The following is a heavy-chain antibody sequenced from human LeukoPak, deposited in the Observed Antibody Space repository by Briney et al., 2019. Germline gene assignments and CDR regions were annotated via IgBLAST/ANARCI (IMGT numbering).Heavy chain of an antibody. D-gene: IGHD3-22*01. CDR3: AKQGGFNYYDSSGRFDY. CDR1: GFTFSSYG. Sequence: GGSLRLSCAASGFTFSSYGMHWVRQAPGKGLEWVAVISYDGSNKYYADSVKGRFTISRDNSKNTLYLQMNSLRAEDTAVYYCAKQGGFNYYDSSGRFDYWGQGTLVTVSS. V-gene: IGHV3-30*18. CDR2: ISYDGSNK. J-gene: IGHJ4*02.